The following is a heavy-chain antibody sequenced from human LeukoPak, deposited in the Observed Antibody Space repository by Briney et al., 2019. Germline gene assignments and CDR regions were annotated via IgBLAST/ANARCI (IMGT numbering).Heavy chain of an antibody. CDR2: INHSGST. CDR3: ARRPPYGSGRLYYFDY. CDR1: GGSFSGYY. Sequence: PSETLSLTCAVYGGSFSGYYWSWIRQPPGKGLEWIGEINHSGSTNYNPSLKSRVTISEDTSKNQFSLKLSSVTAADTAVYYCARRPPYGSGRLYYFDYWGQGTLVTVSS. V-gene: IGHV4-34*01. D-gene: IGHD3-10*01. J-gene: IGHJ4*02.